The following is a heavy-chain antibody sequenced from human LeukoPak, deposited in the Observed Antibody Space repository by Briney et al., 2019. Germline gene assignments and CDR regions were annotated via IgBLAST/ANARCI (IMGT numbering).Heavy chain of an antibody. CDR2: IFNTGNT. D-gene: IGHD3-10*01. J-gene: IGHJ4*02. CDR3: ASRPADTTWYGVFDY. V-gene: IGHV4-59*11. CDR1: GGSINSHY. Sequence: SEXXSLTXXXSGGSINSHYWSWIRQPPGKRLEWIGYIFNTGNTNYNPSLARRVTMSVDTSRAQFFLRLSPVTAADTAIYYCASRPADTTWYGVFDYWSQGTLVTVSS.